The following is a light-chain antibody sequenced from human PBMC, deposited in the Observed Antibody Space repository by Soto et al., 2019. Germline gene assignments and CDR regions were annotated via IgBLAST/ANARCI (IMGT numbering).Light chain of an antibody. V-gene: IGKV3-11*01. CDR3: QQRINWPLT. CDR1: QSVSSY. CDR2: DAS. Sequence: EIVLTQSPDTLSLSPGERATLSCRASQSVSSYLAWYQQKPGQAPTLLIYDASNRATGIPARFSSSGSGTDFTLTISSLEPEDFAVYYCQQRINWPLTFGGGTKVEIK. J-gene: IGKJ4*01.